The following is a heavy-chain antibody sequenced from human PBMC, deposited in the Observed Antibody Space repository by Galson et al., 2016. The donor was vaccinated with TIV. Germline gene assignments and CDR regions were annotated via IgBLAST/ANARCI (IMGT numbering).Heavy chain of an antibody. J-gene: IGHJ4*02. CDR1: GGSVSSSSDY. CDR3: ARGQDLGSGTTYTPLDY. D-gene: IGHD3-10*02. CDR2: IYYNGRT. V-gene: IGHV4-39*07. Sequence: ETLSLTCTVSGGSVSSSSDYWGWIRQPPGKGLEWIGSIYYNGRTYYNPSLNSRVSISVDKSRDHFSLDLRSVTAADTAVYYCARGQDLGSGTTYTPLDYWGQGTLVTVSS.